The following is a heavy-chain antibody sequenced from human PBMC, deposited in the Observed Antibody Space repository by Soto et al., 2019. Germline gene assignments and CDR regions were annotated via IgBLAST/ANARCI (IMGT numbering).Heavy chain of an antibody. CDR3: ARAQGLLGFGDLMVAFDI. J-gene: IGHJ3*02. V-gene: IGHV4-31*03. Sequence: THSLRCSVSCGSIISRGCCCIWNSQQPGKGLEGIGYIYYSGSTYYNPSLKSRVTISVDTSKNQSSLKLSSVTAADTAVYYCARAQGLLGFGDLMVAFDIWGQGTMVTVSS. CDR2: IYYSGST. CDR1: CGSIISRGCC. D-gene: IGHD3-10*01.